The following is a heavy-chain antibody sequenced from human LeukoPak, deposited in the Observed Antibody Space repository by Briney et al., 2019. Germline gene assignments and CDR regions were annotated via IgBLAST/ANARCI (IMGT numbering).Heavy chain of an antibody. V-gene: IGHV4-39*01. CDR2: IFYSGSP. Sequence: SETLSLTCTVSGGSISSSSYNWGWIRQPPGKGLEWIGSIFYSGSPYYNPSLKSRVTISVDTSKNQFSLKLSSVTAADTAVYYCASNHYYDSSGYGIDDSNWFDPWGQGTLVTVSS. CDR3: ASNHYYDSSGYGIDDSNWFDP. J-gene: IGHJ5*02. D-gene: IGHD3-22*01. CDR1: GGSISSSSYN.